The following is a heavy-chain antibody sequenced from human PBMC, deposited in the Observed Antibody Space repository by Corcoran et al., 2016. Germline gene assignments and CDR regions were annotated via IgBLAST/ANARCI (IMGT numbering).Heavy chain of an antibody. D-gene: IGHD3-16*02. CDR2: INPSGGST. CDR3: ARGGSEDDYVWGSYRYSEPDY. J-gene: IGHJ4*02. CDR1: GYTFTSYY. V-gene: IGHV1-46*01. Sequence: QVQLVQSGAEVKKPGASVKVSCKASGYTFTSYYMHWVRQAPGQGLEWMGIINPSGGSTSYAQKFQGRVTMTRDTSTSTVYMELSSLRSEDTAVYYCARGGSEDDYVWGSYRYSEPDYWGQGILVTVSS.